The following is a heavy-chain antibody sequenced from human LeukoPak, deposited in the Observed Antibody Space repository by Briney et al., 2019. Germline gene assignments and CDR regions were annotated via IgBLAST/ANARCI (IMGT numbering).Heavy chain of an antibody. V-gene: IGHV1-2*02. D-gene: IGHD3-9*01. CDR2: INPNSGGT. J-gene: IGHJ6*02. Sequence: ASVKVSCKASGYTFTGYYMHWVRQASGQGLEWMGWINPNSGGTNYAQKFQGRVTMTRDTSISTAYMELSRLRSDDTAVYYCARVPLRYFDWLLKDAYYYYYGMDVWGQGTTVTVSS. CDR1: GYTFTGYY. CDR3: ARVPLRYFDWLLKDAYYYYYGMDV.